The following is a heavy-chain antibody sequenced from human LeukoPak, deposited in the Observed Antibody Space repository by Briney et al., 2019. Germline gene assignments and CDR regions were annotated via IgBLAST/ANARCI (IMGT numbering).Heavy chain of an antibody. CDR1: GYTFTSYY. CDR3: ARDLYVCSGGSCYSPVTYGMDV. J-gene: IGHJ6*02. CDR2: INPSGGST. D-gene: IGHD2-15*01. Sequence: ASVKVSCKASGYTFTSYYMHWVRQAPGQGLEWMGIINPSGGSTSYAQKFQGRVTMTRDTSTSTVYMELSSLRSEDTAVYYCARDLYVCSGGSCYSPVTYGMDVWGQGTTVTVSS. V-gene: IGHV1-46*01.